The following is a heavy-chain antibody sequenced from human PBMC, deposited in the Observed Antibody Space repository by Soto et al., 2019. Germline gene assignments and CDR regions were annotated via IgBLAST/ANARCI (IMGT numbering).Heavy chain of an antibody. J-gene: IGHJ5*02. D-gene: IGHD2-2*01. CDR2: IIPILGIA. CDR3: ARERSYCSSTSCCSWFDP. V-gene: IGHV1-69*08. Sequence: QVQLVQSGAEVKKPGSSVKVSCKASGGTFSSYTISWVRQAPGQGLEWMGRIIPILGIANYAQKFQGRVTITADKSSSTAYMELSSLRSEDTAVYYCARERSYCSSTSCCSWFDPWGQGTLVTVSS. CDR1: GGTFSSYT.